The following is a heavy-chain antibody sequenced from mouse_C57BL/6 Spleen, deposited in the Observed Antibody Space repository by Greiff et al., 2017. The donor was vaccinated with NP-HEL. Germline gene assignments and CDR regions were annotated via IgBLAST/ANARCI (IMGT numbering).Heavy chain of an antibody. J-gene: IGHJ2*01. CDR3: ARVTAQATSFDY. CDR1: GFTFSDYY. V-gene: IGHV5-16*01. D-gene: IGHD3-2*02. CDR2: INYDGSST. Sequence: EVKVVESEGGLVQPGSSMKLSCTASGFTFSDYYMAWVRQVPEKGLEWVANINYDGSSTYYLDSLKSRFIISRDNAKNILYLQMSSLKSEDTATYYCARVTAQATSFDYWGQGTTLTVSS.